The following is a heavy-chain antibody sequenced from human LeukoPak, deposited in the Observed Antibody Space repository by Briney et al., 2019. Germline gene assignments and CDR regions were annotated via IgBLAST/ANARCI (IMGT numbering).Heavy chain of an antibody. CDR2: INPNSGGT. CDR3: ARVPVKYYYGSGSKYYYYYGMDV. V-gene: IGHV1-2*02. D-gene: IGHD3-10*01. Sequence: ASVKVSCKASGYTFTGYYMHWVRQAPGQGLEWMGWINPNSGGTNYAQKFQGRVTMTRDTSISTAYMELSRLRSDDTAVYYCARVPVKYYYGSGSKYYYYYGMDVWGQGTTVTVSS. CDR1: GYTFTGYY. J-gene: IGHJ6*02.